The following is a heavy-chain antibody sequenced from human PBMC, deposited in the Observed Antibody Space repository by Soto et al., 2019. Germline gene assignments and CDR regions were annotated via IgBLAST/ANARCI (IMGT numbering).Heavy chain of an antibody. D-gene: IGHD3-3*01. CDR2: INPNSGGT. Sequence: ASVKVSCKASGYTFTGYYMHWVRQAPGQGLEWMGGINPNSGGTNYAQKFQGWVTMNRDTSISTAYMELSRLRSDDTAVYYCARAPVFGVVTQLGPWFVPWGQGTLVTVSS. CDR3: ARAPVFGVVTQLGPWFVP. CDR1: GYTFTGYY. J-gene: IGHJ5*02. V-gene: IGHV1-2*04.